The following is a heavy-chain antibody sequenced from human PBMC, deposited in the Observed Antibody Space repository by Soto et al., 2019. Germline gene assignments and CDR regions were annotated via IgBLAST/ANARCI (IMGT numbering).Heavy chain of an antibody. CDR1: GGPFSSYA. V-gene: IGHV1-69*13. CDR2: IMPMFGTA. CDR3: ARDSMAAAGRDNYLDY. D-gene: IGHD6-13*01. Sequence: SVKVSCKASGGPFSSYAISWVRQAPVQGLEWVGGIMPMFGTADIAQKFQARLTISADESTSTAYVELRSLRSDDTAVYYCARDSMAAAGRDNYLDYWGQGTLVTVYS. J-gene: IGHJ4*02.